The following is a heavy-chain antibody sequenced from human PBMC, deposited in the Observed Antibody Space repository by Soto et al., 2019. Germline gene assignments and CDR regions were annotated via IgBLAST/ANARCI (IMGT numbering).Heavy chain of an antibody. CDR2: ISGSGGST. V-gene: IGHV3-23*01. J-gene: IGHJ3*02. CDR1: GFTFSSYA. CDR3: TKALYCSSTSCYSGGDTFHI. Sequence: PGGSLRLSCAASGFTFSSYAISWVRQAPGKGLEWVSAISGSGGSTYYADSVKGRFTISRDNSKNTLYLQMNSLRAEDTAVYYCTKALYCSSTSCYSGGDTFHIWGQGTMVTVSS. D-gene: IGHD2-2*01.